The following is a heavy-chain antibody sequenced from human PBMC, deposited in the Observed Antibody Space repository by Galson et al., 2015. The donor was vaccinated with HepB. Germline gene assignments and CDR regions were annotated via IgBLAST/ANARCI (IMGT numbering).Heavy chain of an antibody. D-gene: IGHD1-7*01. CDR1: GFTFSSYS. CDR2: ISSSSSYI. CDR3: ARAWAGTTMLDY. V-gene: IGHV3-21*01. Sequence: SLRLSCAASGFTFSSYSMNWVRQAPGKGLEWVSSISSSSSYIYYADSVKGRFTISRDNAKNSLYLQMNSLRAEDTAVYYCARAWAGTTMLDYWGQGTLVTVSS. J-gene: IGHJ4*02.